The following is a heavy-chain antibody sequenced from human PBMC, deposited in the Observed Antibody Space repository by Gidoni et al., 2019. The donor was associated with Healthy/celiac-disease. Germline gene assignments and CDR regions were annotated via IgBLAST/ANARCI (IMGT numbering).Heavy chain of an antibody. CDR1: GFTFSSYA. J-gene: IGHJ3*02. D-gene: IGHD2-2*01. Sequence: QVQLVESGGGVVQPGRSLRLACAASGFTFSSYAMHWVRQAPGKGLEWVAVISYDGSNKYYADSVKGRFTITRDNSKNTLYLQMNSLRAEDTAVYYCARTHRRYQGGGHDAFDIWGQGTMVTVSS. V-gene: IGHV3-30-3*01. CDR3: ARTHRRYQGGGHDAFDI. CDR2: ISYDGSNK.